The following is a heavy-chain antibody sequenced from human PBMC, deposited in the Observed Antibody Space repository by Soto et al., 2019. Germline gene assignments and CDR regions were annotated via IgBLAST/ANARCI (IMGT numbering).Heavy chain of an antibody. CDR2: ISGSGGST. CDR1: GFTFSSYA. V-gene: IGHV3-23*01. CDR3: AKDEKCSSTSCYKATNWFDP. J-gene: IGHJ5*02. Sequence: GGSLRLSCAASGFTFSSYAMSWVRQAPGKGLEWVSAISGSGGSTYYADSVKGRFTISRDNSKNTLYLQMNSLRAEDTAVYYCAKDEKCSSTSCYKATNWFDPWGQGTLVNV. D-gene: IGHD2-2*02.